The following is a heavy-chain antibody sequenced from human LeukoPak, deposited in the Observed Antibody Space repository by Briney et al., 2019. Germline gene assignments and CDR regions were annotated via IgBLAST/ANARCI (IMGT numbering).Heavy chain of an antibody. D-gene: IGHD6-19*01. Sequence: GGSLRLSCAASGFTLSSYAMSWVRQPPGKGLEWVSAISGSGGSTYYADSVKGRFTISRDNSKNTLYLQMNSLRAEDTAVYYCAKESATYSSGWYAADYWGQGTLVTVSS. CDR2: ISGSGGST. CDR3: AKESATYSSGWYAADY. CDR1: GFTLSSYA. V-gene: IGHV3-23*01. J-gene: IGHJ4*02.